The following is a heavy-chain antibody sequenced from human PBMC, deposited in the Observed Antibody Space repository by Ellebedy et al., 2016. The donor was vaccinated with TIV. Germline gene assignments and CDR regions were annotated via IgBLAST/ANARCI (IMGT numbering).Heavy chain of an antibody. J-gene: IGHJ2*01. Sequence: GESLKISCEVSGFIFSSYWMSWVRQAPGKGLEWVANIKQDGSEKQYVGSVGDRFIISRDNAKNSLSLRIKNPRAEDTAVYYCAGVRFTSWSFDLWGRGTLVTVSS. CDR3: AGVRFTSWSFDL. CDR2: IKQDGSEK. CDR1: GFIFSSYW. V-gene: IGHV3-7*03. D-gene: IGHD3-16*01.